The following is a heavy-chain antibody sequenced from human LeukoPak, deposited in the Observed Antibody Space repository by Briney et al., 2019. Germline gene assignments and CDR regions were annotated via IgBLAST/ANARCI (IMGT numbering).Heavy chain of an antibody. V-gene: IGHV4-30-2*01. CDR2: IYHSGST. D-gene: IGHD1-14*01. CDR1: GGSTSSGGYS. J-gene: IGHJ4*02. Sequence: SETLSLTCAVSGGSTSSGGYSWSWIRQPPGKGLEWIGYIYHSGSTYYNPSLKSRVTISVDRSKNQFSLKLSSVTAADTAVYYCARDRGGTLDYWGQGTLVTVSS. CDR3: ARDRGGTLDY.